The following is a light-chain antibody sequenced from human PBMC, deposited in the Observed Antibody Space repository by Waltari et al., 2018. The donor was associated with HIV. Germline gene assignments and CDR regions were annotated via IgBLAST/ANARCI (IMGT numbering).Light chain of an antibody. Sequence: SYELTQPSSVSVSPGQKASITCSGDILAKKYGRWCQQKPGQAPVVVIYEDIERPSGIPERFSGSSSGTTVTLTITGAHVEDDADYYCYSAGDHDVVFGGGTMLTVL. CDR3: YSAGDHDVV. J-gene: IGLJ2*01. V-gene: IGLV3-27*01. CDR1: ILAKKY. CDR2: EDI.